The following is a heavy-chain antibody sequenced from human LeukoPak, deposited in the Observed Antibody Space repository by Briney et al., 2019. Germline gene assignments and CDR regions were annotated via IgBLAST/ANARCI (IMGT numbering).Heavy chain of an antibody. CDR1: KFIFSNYW. CDR3: ARAWGYSYGRWWGPKRVDDAFDI. Sequence: PGGSLRLSCAASKFIFSNYWMTWVRQAPGKGLEWVANIKQDGSEKYYVDSVKGRFTISRDNAKNSLYLQMNSLRAEDTAVYYCARAWGYSYGRWWGPKRVDDAFDIWGQGTMVTVSS. V-gene: IGHV3-7*01. J-gene: IGHJ3*02. CDR2: IKQDGSEK. D-gene: IGHD5-18*01.